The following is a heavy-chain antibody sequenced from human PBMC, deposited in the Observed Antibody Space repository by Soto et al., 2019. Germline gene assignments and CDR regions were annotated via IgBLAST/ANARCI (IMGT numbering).Heavy chain of an antibody. CDR3: ARVATIFGVVITNYYYYGMDV. CDR1: GGSISSGGYY. J-gene: IGHJ6*02. CDR2: TYYSGST. D-gene: IGHD3-3*01. Sequence: SETLSLTCTVSGGSISSGGYYWSWIRQPPGKGLEWIGYTYYSGSTYYNPSLKSRVTISVDTSKNQFSLKLSSVTAADTAVYYCARVATIFGVVITNYYYYGMDVWGQGTTVT. V-gene: IGHV4-31*03.